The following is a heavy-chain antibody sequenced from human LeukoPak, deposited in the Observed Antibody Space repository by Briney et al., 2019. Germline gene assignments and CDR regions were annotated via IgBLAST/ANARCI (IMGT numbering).Heavy chain of an antibody. V-gene: IGHV4-28*01. CDR1: GYSITSSSW. Sequence: SDTLSLTCAVSGYSITSSSWWGWIRQPPGKGLEWIGYIYHSGTTYYNPSLQSRVTMSVDTSKNQFSLKLSSVTAVDTAVYYCARKENVYYYFDYWGQGTLVTVTS. D-gene: IGHD3-10*01. J-gene: IGHJ4*02. CDR3: ARKENVYYYFDY. CDR2: IYHSGTT.